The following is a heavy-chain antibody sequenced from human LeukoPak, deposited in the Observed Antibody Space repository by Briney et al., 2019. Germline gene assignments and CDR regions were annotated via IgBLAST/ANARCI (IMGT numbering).Heavy chain of an antibody. CDR1: GFTFSSYW. J-gene: IGHJ3*02. CDR2: INSDGTRT. CDR3: ARVGARLVAFDI. V-gene: IGHV3-74*01. D-gene: IGHD6-25*01. Sequence: PGGSLRLSCAASGFTFSSYWMHWVRQAPGKGPVWVSRINSDGTRTSYADSVKGRFTISRDNAKNTLYLQMNSLRAEDTAVYYCARVGARLVAFDIWGQGTMVTVSS.